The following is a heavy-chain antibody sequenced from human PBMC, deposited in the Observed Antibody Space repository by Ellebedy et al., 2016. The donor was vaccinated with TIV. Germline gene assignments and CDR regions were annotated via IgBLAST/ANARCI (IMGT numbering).Heavy chain of an antibody. D-gene: IGHD3-16*02. CDR2: ISSRSSYS. V-gene: IGHV3-11*06. J-gene: IGHJ4*02. CDR1: GFTFSDYY. CDR3: ARNGYEDVWGSYHHDY. Sequence: GESLKISCAASGFTFSDYYMSWIRQAPGKGLEWVSYISSRSSYSNYTDSVKGRFTISRDNAKNSLYLQKNSLRAEDTAVYYCARNGYEDVWGSYHHDYWGQGALVTVSS.